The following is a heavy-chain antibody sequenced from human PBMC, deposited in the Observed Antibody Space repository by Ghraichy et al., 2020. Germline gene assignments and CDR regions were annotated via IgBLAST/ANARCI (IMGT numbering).Heavy chain of an antibody. D-gene: IGHD2-2*01. CDR3: ARDGRGYCSSTSCYGGYFDL. CDR1: GGSISSYY. J-gene: IGHJ2*01. CDR2: IYYSGST. Sequence: SETLSLTCTVSGGSISSYYWSWIRQPPGKGLEWIGYIYYSGSTNYNPSLKSRVTISVDTSKNQFSLKLSSVTAADTAVYYCARDGRGYCSSTSCYGGYFDLWGRGTLVTVSS. V-gene: IGHV4-59*01.